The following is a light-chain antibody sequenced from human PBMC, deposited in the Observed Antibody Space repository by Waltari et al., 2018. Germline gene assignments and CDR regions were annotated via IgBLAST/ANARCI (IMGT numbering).Light chain of an antibody. CDR2: GAS. J-gene: IGKJ1*01. Sequence: EVVLTQSPGTLSLSPGERATLFCRASPSISRYLVWYQQRPGQAPRLLIYGASIRAAGIPERFSGSGSGTDFTLSISRLEPEDFAVYYCQNHERLPATFGQGTRVEIK. CDR1: PSISRY. V-gene: IGKV3-20*01. CDR3: QNHERLPAT.